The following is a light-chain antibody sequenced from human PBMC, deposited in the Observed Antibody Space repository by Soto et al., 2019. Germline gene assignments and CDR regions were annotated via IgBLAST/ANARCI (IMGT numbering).Light chain of an antibody. Sequence: DIVMTQTPLSSPVTLGQAASISCRSSQSLVHNDGNTYLSWFQERPGQPPRLLIYKVSDRFSVVPDRLSGSGAGTDFTLTISRVEAEDVGVYYCMQATQSSWTFGQGTKVEI. J-gene: IGKJ1*01. CDR3: MQATQSSWT. V-gene: IGKV2-24*01. CDR1: QSLVHNDGNTY. CDR2: KVS.